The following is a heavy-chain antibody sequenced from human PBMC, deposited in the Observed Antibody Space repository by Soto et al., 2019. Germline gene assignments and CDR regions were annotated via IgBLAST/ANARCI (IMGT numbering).Heavy chain of an antibody. CDR2: IYWDDDK. CDR1: GFSLTTRGVG. Sequence: QITLKESGPTLVKPTQTLTLTCTFSGFSLTTRGVGVGWIRQPPGKALESLALIYWDDDKRYSPSLQSRLSIPKDTSKQLLVLTLTNVVPVDTATYYCAHIPNYYQYDWFDPWGQGTLVSVSA. CDR3: AHIPNYYQYDWFDP. V-gene: IGHV2-5*02. D-gene: IGHD3-16*01. J-gene: IGHJ5*02.